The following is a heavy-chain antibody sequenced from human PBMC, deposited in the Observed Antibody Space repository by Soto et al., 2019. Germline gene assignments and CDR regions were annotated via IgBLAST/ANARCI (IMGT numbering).Heavy chain of an antibody. CDR3: ARADAVAGPYYFDY. CDR1: GVSFSISA. Sequence: QVQLVESGGGVVQPGRSLRLSCAASGVSFSISAMHWVRQAPGKGLEWVAVISYDGSIKYYADSVKGRFTISRDNSKNTLYLQMNSLRADDTAAYYCARADAVAGPYYFDYWGQGTLVTVSS. J-gene: IGHJ4*02. D-gene: IGHD6-19*01. V-gene: IGHV3-30-3*01. CDR2: ISYDGSIK.